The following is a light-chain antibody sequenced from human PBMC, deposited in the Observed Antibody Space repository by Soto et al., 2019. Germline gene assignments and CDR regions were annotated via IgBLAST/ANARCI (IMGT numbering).Light chain of an antibody. V-gene: IGKV3-15*01. CDR2: GAA. Sequence: EIVMTQSPATLSVSPGERATLSCRAGESISNNLAWYQQKPGQAPRLHIYGAATRAAGVPARFSGRESGTEFTLTISSLQSEDFGVYYCQQYNNWPGTFGQGTKVDIK. J-gene: IGKJ1*01. CDR3: QQYNNWPGT. CDR1: ESISNN.